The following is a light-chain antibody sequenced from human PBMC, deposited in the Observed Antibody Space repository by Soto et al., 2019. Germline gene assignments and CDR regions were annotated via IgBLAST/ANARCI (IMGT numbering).Light chain of an antibody. CDR1: QSVSSY. CDR3: QQRSNWPPGT. J-gene: IGKJ3*01. V-gene: IGKV3-11*01. Sequence: EIVLTQSPATLSLSPGERATLSCRASQSVSSYLAWYQQKPGQAPRLLIYDASNRATGIPARFSGSGSGTDFTLTISSLEHEDVAVYYCQQRSNWPPGTFGPGTKVDIK. CDR2: DAS.